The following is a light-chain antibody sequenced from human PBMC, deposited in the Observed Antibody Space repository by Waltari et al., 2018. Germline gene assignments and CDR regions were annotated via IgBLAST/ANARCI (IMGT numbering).Light chain of an antibody. V-gene: IGLV2-14*03. Sequence: QSALTQPASVSGSPGQSITISCTGPSSDVGVYNYVSWYHQHPGKAPKLMIYDVSNRPSGVSNRFSGSKSGNTASLTISGLQAEDEADYYCSSYTSNNTLVVFGGGTRLTVL. CDR1: SSDVGVYNY. J-gene: IGLJ2*01. CDR3: SSYTSNNTLVV. CDR2: DVS.